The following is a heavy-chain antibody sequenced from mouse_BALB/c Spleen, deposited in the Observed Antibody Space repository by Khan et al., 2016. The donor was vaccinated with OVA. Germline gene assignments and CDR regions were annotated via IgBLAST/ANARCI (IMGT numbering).Heavy chain of an antibody. CDR2: IDPSKSET. CDR1: GYTFTSFW. J-gene: IGHJ3*01. CDR3: ARGGYGSPFAY. V-gene: IGHV1S127*01. Sequence: VQLQESGPELVRPGASVKMSCKASGYTFTSFWIHWVKQRPGQGLEWIGMIDPSKSETRLNQKFKDKATLNVDKSSNTAYMQLSRMTSEDSAVYYCARGGYGSPFAYWGQGTLVTVSA. D-gene: IGHD1-1*01.